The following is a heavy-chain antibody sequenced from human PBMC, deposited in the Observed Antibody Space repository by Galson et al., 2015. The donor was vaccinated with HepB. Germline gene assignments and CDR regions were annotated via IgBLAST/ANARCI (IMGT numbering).Heavy chain of an antibody. V-gene: IGHV3-48*04. D-gene: IGHD2-15*01. J-gene: IGHJ4*02. Sequence: SLRLSCAASGFTFSSYSMNWVRQAPGKGLEWVSYISSSSSTIYYADSVKGRFTISRDNAKNSLYLQMNSLRAEDTAVYYCARDSGWYYFDYWGQGTLVTVSS. CDR1: GFTFSSYS. CDR3: ARDSGWYYFDY. CDR2: ISSSSSTI.